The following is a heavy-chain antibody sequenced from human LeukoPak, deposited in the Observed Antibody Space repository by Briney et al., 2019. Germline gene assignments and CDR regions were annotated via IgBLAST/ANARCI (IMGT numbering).Heavy chain of an antibody. J-gene: IGHJ3*02. CDR2: VSRSSSSI. CDR3: ARVAMGARDHDAFDI. CDR1: GFTFSSHA. Sequence: PGGSLRLSCAASGFTFSSHAMTWVRQAPGKGLEWVSSVSRSSSSIYYADSLKGRFTISRDNAKNSLYLQMNSLRAEDTAIYFCARVAMGARDHDAFDIWGQGTMVTVSS. D-gene: IGHD1-26*01. V-gene: IGHV3-21*06.